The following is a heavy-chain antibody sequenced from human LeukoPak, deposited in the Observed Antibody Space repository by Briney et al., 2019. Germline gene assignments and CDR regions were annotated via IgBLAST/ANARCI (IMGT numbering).Heavy chain of an antibody. Sequence: QSGPALVKPTQTLTLTCTFSGFSVSTSGMCVSWIRQPPGKALEWLARIDRDDDKYYSTSLKTRLTISKDTSKNQVVLTMTNMDPVDTATYYCARTYSSGCYWDAFDIWGQGTMVTVSS. CDR1: GFSVSTSGMC. CDR3: ARTYSSGCYWDAFDI. D-gene: IGHD6-19*01. CDR2: IDRDDDK. V-gene: IGHV2-70*11. J-gene: IGHJ3*02.